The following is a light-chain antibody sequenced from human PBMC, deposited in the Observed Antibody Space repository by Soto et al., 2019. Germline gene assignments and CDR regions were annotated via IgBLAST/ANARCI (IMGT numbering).Light chain of an antibody. V-gene: IGLV2-14*01. CDR2: EVS. Sequence: QSVLTQPASVSGSPGQSITISCTGTSGDVGTYNYVSWYQLHPGKAPKLMVYEVSNRPSGVSNRFSGSKSGNTASLTISGLQAEDEADYHCSSYTSSSTYVFGTGTKV. CDR3: SSYTSSSTYV. J-gene: IGLJ1*01. CDR1: SGDVGTYNY.